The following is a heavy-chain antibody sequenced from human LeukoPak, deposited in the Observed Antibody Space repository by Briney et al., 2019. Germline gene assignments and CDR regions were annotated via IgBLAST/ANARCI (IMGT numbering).Heavy chain of an antibody. Sequence: ASVKVSCKASGGTFTSYAISWVRQAPGQGLEWRGRIIPIFGTANYAQKFQGRVTITTDESTSTAYMELSSLRSEDTAVYYCARDPNYYDSSGPTYWGQGTLVTVSS. CDR3: ARDPNYYDSSGPTY. V-gene: IGHV1-69*05. CDR1: GGTFTSYA. CDR2: IIPIFGTA. J-gene: IGHJ4*02. D-gene: IGHD3-22*01.